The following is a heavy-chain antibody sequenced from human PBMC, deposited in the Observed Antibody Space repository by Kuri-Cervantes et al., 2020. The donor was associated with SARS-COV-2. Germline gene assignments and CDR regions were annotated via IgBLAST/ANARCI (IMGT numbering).Heavy chain of an antibody. D-gene: IGHD2/OR15-2a*01. J-gene: IGHJ6*03. CDR1: GYTFTGYY. V-gene: IGHV1-2*02. CDR2: INPKSGGT. CDR3: ARDGQPIHPCNSGVCYYYYYYMDV. Sequence: ASVKVSCKASGYTFTGYYMHWVRQAPGQGLEWLGWINPKSGGTNHAQEFQGRITMTRDMSISTVYMELTRLRSDDTAVYYCARDGQPIHPCNSGVCYYYYYYMDVWGKGTTVTVSS.